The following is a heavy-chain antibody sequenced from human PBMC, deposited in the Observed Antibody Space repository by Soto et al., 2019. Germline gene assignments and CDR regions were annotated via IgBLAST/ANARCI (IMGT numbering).Heavy chain of an antibody. CDR1: GFTFSSYE. J-gene: IGHJ6*02. Sequence: QTGGSLRLSCAASGFTFSSYEMNWVRQAPGKGLEWVSYISSSGSTIYYADSVKGRFTISRDNAKNSLYLQMNSLRAEDTAVYYWARVRYDYGDYRTYYGMDVWGQGTTVTV. D-gene: IGHD4-17*01. CDR2: ISSSGSTI. V-gene: IGHV3-48*03. CDR3: ARVRYDYGDYRTYYGMDV.